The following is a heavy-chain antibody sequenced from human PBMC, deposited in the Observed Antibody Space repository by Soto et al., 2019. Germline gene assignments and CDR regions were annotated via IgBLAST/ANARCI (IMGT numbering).Heavy chain of an antibody. Sequence: QVQLQQWGAGLLKPSETLSLTCAVYGGSFSGYYWTWIRQPPGTGLEWIGEINHSGSTNYNPSLKTRVTLSVDPSKNQFSLKLASVTAADTALYYCARATITGLFDYLGQGTLVTVSS. V-gene: IGHV4-34*01. CDR3: ARATITGLFDY. CDR2: INHSGST. CDR1: GGSFSGYY. D-gene: IGHD2-8*02. J-gene: IGHJ4*02.